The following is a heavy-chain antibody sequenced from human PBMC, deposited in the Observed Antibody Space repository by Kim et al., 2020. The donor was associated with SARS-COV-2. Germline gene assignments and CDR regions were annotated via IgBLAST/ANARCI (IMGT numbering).Heavy chain of an antibody. D-gene: IGHD6-13*01. Sequence: SETLSLTCTVSGGSISSGGYYWSWIRQHPGKGLEWIGYIYYSGSTYYNPSLKSRVTISVDTSKNQFSLKLSSVTAADTAVYYCARVDGIAAAADYWGQGTLVTVSS. CDR2: IYYSGST. J-gene: IGHJ4*02. V-gene: IGHV4-31*03. CDR1: GGSISSGGYY. CDR3: ARVDGIAAAADY.